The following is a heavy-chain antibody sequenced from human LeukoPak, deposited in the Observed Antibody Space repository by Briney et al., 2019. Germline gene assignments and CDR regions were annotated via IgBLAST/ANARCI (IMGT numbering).Heavy chain of an antibody. CDR3: SGGVTFGGVIVPFDY. Sequence: GGSLSLSCAASGFTVSSNYMSWVRQAPGKGLEWVSVIYSGGSTYYADSVKGRFTISRDNSKNTLYLQMNSLRAEDTAVYYCSGGVTFGGVIVPFDYWGQGTLVTVSS. V-gene: IGHV3-66*01. D-gene: IGHD3-16*02. CDR1: GFTVSSNY. CDR2: IYSGGST. J-gene: IGHJ4*02.